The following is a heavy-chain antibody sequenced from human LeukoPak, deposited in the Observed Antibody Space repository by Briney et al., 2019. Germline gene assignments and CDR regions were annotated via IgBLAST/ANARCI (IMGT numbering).Heavy chain of an antibody. J-gene: IGHJ4*02. V-gene: IGHV3-7*01. Sequence: GESLRLSCAASGFTFTTYWMTWVRQAPGKGLEWVANINQDGTEKYYVDSVKGRFTISRDNAKNSLYLQMNSLRVEDTAVYYCAKVAKYYYGSETYYFFEHWGQGTPVTASS. CDR1: GFTFTTYW. CDR3: AKVAKYYYGSETYYFFEH. D-gene: IGHD3-10*01. CDR2: INQDGTEK.